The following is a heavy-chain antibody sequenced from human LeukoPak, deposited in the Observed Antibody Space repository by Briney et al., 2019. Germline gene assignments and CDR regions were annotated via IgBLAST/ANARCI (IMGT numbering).Heavy chain of an antibody. V-gene: IGHV3-9*01. CDR3: AKGMEVYDILTGYSFSGFDP. J-gene: IGHJ5*02. D-gene: IGHD3-9*01. CDR1: GFTFDDYA. CDR2: ISWNSGSI. Sequence: GGSLRLSYAASGFTFDDYAMHWVRQAPGKGLEWVSGISWNSGSIGYADSVKGRFTISRDNAKNSLYLQMNSLRAEDTALYYCAKGMEVYDILTGYSFSGFDPWGQGTLVTVSS.